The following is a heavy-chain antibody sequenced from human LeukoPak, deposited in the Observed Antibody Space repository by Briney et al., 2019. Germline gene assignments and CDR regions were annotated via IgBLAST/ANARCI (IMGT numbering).Heavy chain of an antibody. V-gene: IGHV4-4*02. D-gene: IGHD3-9*01. J-gene: IGHJ2*01. CDR3: ARDPFDVLRYFDRDFDL. Sequence: SETLSLTCAVSGGSISSSNWWSWVRQPPGKGLEWIGEIYHSGSTNYNPSLKSRVTISVDKSKNQFSLKLSSVTAADTAVYYCARDPFDVLRYFDRDFDLWGRGTLVTVPS. CDR1: GGSISSSNW. CDR2: IYHSGST.